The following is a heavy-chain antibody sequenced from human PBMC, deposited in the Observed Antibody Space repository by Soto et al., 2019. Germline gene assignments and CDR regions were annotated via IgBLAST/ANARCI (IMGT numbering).Heavy chain of an antibody. J-gene: IGHJ5*02. Sequence: GEFLKISCKGSGYSFTSYWIGWVRQMPGKGLEWMGIIYPGDSDTRYSPSFQGQVTISADKSISTAYLQWSSLKASDTAMYYCARRVTMIVGQGDKNFPWFDPWGQGTLVTVSS. CDR1: GYSFTSYW. V-gene: IGHV5-51*01. CDR3: ARRVTMIVGQGDKNFPWFDP. CDR2: IYPGDSDT. D-gene: IGHD3-22*01.